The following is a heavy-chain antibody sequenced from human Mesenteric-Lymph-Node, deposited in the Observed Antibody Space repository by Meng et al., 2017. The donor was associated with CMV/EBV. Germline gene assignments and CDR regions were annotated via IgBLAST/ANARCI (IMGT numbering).Heavy chain of an antibody. CDR2: INSDGSST. Sequence: GESLKISCAASGFTFSSYWMHWVRQAPGKGLVWVSRINSDGSSTSYADSVKGRFTISRDNAKNTLYLQMNGLRAEDTAVYYCARVQSRRGALDVWGQGTTVTVSS. CDR1: GFTFSSYW. V-gene: IGHV3-74*01. J-gene: IGHJ6*02. D-gene: IGHD5-24*01. CDR3: ARVQSRRGALDV.